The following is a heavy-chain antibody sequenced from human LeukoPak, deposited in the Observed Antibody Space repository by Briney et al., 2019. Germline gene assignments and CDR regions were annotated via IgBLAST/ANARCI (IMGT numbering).Heavy chain of an antibody. Sequence: ASVKVSCKTSGGALGSYSISWVRQAPGQGLEWMGGIVPTFETANYAQKFQDRLTITADESTDTVYMELSSLTSEDTAVYYCARDRGHCDTARCYINWFDPWGQGTLVTVS. J-gene: IGHJ5*02. V-gene: IGHV1-69*01. CDR3: ARDRGHCDTARCYINWFDP. CDR1: GGALGSYS. CDR2: IVPTFETA. D-gene: IGHD5-18*01.